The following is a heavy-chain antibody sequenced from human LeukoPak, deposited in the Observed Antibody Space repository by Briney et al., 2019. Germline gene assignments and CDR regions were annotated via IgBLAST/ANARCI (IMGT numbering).Heavy chain of an antibody. CDR1: GFPFNSHW. D-gene: IGHD3-22*01. CDR2: ISGDGGST. Sequence: PGGSLRLSCAASGFPFNSHWMHWVRQAPGKGLEWVSLISGDGGSTYYADSVKGRFTISRDNSKNSLYLQMNSLRTEDTALYYCAKGFGRTMMDLREWGQGTLVTVSS. V-gene: IGHV3-43*02. CDR3: AKGFGRTMMDLRE. J-gene: IGHJ4*02.